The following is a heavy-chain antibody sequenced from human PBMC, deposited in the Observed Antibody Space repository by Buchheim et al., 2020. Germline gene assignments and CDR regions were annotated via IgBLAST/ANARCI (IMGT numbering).Heavy chain of an antibody. D-gene: IGHD5-18*01. J-gene: IGHJ4*02. CDR3: ASIGAYIYGSNWGFFDS. CDR2: VYYSATT. Sequence: QLQLQESGPGLVKPSETLSLTCTVSGGSISSNTYHWGWIRRPPGKGLEWIGSVYYSATTYYSTSLKSRVTISGDSPKNQFSLKLTSVTAADTAVYYCASIGAYIYGSNWGFFDSWGPGAL. CDR1: GGSISSNTYH. V-gene: IGHV4-39*07.